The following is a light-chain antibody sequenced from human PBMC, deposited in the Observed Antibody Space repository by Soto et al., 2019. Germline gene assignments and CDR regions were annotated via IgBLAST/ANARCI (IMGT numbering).Light chain of an antibody. CDR2: LSS. CDR3: QQAHSFPRT. CDR1: QGISTS. V-gene: IGKV1-12*01. Sequence: DIQMTQSPSSVYASVGDRVTITCRASQGISTSLGWYQQKPGKAPTLLIYLSSTLVPGVPSRFSGSGSGTDFTLTISSLQPEDFATYFCQQAHSFPRTFGGGPKV. J-gene: IGKJ4*01.